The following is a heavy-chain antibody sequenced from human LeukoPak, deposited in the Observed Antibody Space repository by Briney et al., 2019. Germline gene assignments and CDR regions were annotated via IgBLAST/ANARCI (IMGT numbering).Heavy chain of an antibody. CDR1: GFTFSSFA. J-gene: IGHJ6*02. Sequence: GSSLRLSCAASGFTFSSFAMHWVRQAPGEGLQWVATISYDGRNKYYADSVKGRFTISRDNSKNTLYLQMNSLGAEDTAVYYCAKERCTNAVCYFGSGMDVWGQGTTVTVSS. CDR3: AKERCTNAVCYFGSGMDV. CDR2: ISYDGRNK. D-gene: IGHD2-8*01. V-gene: IGHV3-30*04.